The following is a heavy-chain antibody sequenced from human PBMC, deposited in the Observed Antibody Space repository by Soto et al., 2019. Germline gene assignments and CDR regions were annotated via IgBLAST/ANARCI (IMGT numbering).Heavy chain of an antibody. CDR2: ISSSSTI. V-gene: IGHV3-48*02. Sequence: PGGSLRLSCAASGFTFSSYSMNWVRQAPGKGLEWVSYISSSSTIYYADSVKGRFTISRDNAKNSLYLQMNSLRDEDTAVYYCAREAYSNYLKWFDPWGQGTLVTVPS. CDR1: GFTFSSYS. CDR3: AREAYSNYLKWFDP. D-gene: IGHD4-4*01. J-gene: IGHJ5*02.